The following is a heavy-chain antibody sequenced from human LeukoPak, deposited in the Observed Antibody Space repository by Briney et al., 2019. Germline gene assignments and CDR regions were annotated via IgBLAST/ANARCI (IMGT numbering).Heavy chain of an antibody. J-gene: IGHJ4*02. Sequence: GASVKVSSKASGYTFTGYYIHWVRQAPGQGLEWMGWINPDSGGTNFPQKFQGRVTMTRDTSISTAYMELSRLRSDDTAVYHCARGDSYGYTSGFDYWGQGTLVTVSS. CDR1: GYTFTGYY. CDR2: INPDSGGT. CDR3: ARGDSYGYTSGFDY. V-gene: IGHV1-2*02. D-gene: IGHD5-18*01.